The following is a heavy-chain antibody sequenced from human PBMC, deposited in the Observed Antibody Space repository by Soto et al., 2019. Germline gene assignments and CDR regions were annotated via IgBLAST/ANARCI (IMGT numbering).Heavy chain of an antibody. J-gene: IGHJ6*02. V-gene: IGHV4-31*03. CDR3: ATSFILGADKMDV. Sequence: QVQLQESGPGLVKPSQTLSLTCTVSGRSIDNANYYWTWIRQHPGKGLEWIGYIYYSGATFYNPYLRSRVTISLDTSKNQFSLELSSVTAADTAIYYCATSFILGADKMDVWGQGTTVTVSS. CDR1: GRSIDNANYY. CDR2: IYYSGAT. D-gene: IGHD1-26*01.